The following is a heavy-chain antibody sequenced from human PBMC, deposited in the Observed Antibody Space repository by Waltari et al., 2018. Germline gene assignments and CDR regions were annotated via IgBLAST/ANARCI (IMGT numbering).Heavy chain of an antibody. CDR2: IKSKTDGGTT. Sequence: EVQLVESGGGLVKPGGSLRLSCAASGFTFSTAWMGWVRQAPGKGLEWVGRIKSKTDGGTTDYAAPVKGRFTISRDDSKNTLYLQMNSLKTEDTAVYYCTTLLWFRELGYWGQGTLVTVSS. V-gene: IGHV3-15*01. CDR1: GFTFSTAW. J-gene: IGHJ4*02. CDR3: TTLLWFRELGY. D-gene: IGHD3-10*01.